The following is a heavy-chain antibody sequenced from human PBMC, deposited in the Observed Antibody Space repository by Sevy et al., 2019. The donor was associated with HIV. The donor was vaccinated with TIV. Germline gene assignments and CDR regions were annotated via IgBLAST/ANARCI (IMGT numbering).Heavy chain of an antibody. J-gene: IGHJ6*02. CDR2: IKQDGSEK. CDR3: ARDKGEAMVTDEATVYYYYGMDV. Sequence: LSLTCAASGFTFSSYWMSWVRQAPGKGLEWVANIKQDGSEKYYVDSVKGRFTISRDNAKNSLYLQMNSLRAEDTAVYYCARDKGEAMVTDEATVYYYYGMDVWGQGTTVTVSS. CDR1: GFTFSSYW. D-gene: IGHD5-18*01. V-gene: IGHV3-7*01.